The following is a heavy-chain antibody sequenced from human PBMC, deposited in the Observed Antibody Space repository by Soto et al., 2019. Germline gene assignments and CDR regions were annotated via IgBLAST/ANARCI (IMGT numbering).Heavy chain of an antibody. CDR1: GFIFRTYS. D-gene: IGHD3-10*01. J-gene: IGHJ6*03. Sequence: GGSLRLSCAASGFIFRTYSMNWVRQAPGKGLEWVSYISSSSSTIYYPDSVKGRFTISRDNAKNSLYLQMNSLRAEDTAVYYCARVRGALISPYYYYMDIWGKGTTVTVSS. V-gene: IGHV3-48*01. CDR3: ARVRGALISPYYYYMDI. CDR2: ISSSSSTI.